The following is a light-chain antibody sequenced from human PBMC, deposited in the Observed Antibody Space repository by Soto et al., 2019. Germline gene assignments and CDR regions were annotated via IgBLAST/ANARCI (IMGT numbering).Light chain of an antibody. J-gene: IGKJ1*01. CDR2: DAS. Sequence: IQMTQSPSTLSASVGDRVTITCRASQSIRRWLAWYQQKPGKAPKLLSYDASSLESGVPSRFSGRSSGTEFTLTISSLQPDDVATYYCQQYNSYRWTFGQGTKVYIK. V-gene: IGKV1-5*01. CDR1: QSIRRW. CDR3: QQYNSYRWT.